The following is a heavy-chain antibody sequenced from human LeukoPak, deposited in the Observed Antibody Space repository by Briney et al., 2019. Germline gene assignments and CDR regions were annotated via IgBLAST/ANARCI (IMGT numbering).Heavy chain of an antibody. D-gene: IGHD1-26*01. CDR3: ASLGWESAW. CDR1: GYTFTSYY. V-gene: IGHV1-46*01. J-gene: IGHJ4*02. CDR2: INPSGGST. Sequence: ASVKVSCKASGYTFTSYYTHWVRQAPGQGLEWMGIINPSGGSTTYAQKFQGRVTMTRDTSTSTVYMEVSSLRSEDTAVYYCASLGWESAWWGQGTLVTVSS.